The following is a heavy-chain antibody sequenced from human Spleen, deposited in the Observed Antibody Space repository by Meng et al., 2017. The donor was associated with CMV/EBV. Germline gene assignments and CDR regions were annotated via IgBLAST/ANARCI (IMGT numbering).Heavy chain of an antibody. CDR1: GFTFSSYA. D-gene: IGHD6-6*01. CDR2: ISGSGGST. V-gene: IGHV3-23*01. CDR3: AKDIRGYSSSSGFDY. Sequence: GESLKISCAASGFTFSSYAMSWVRHAPGKGLEWVSGISGSGGSTYYADSVKGRFTISRDNSKNTVYLQMNSLRAEDTAVYNCAKDIRGYSSSSGFDYWGQGTLVTVSS. J-gene: IGHJ4*02.